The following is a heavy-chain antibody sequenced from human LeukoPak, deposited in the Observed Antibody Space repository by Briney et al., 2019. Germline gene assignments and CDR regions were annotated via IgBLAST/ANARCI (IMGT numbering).Heavy chain of an antibody. V-gene: IGHV4-31*03. CDR1: GGSISSGGYY. CDR2: IYYTGST. J-gene: IGHJ4*02. D-gene: IGHD3-22*01. CDR3: ARGITMDYYDSSGYLDGVSYFDY. Sequence: ASETLSLTCTVSGGSISSGGYYWSWIRQHPGKGLEWIGYIYYTGSTYYNPSLKSRVTISVDTSKNQFSLKLSSVTAADTAVYYCARGITMDYYDSSGYLDGVSYFDYWGQGTLVTVSS.